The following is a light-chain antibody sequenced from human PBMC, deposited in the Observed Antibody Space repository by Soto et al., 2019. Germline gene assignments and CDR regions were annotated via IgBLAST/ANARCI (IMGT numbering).Light chain of an antibody. CDR2: DAS. Sequence: EVVMTQSPVILSVSPGERATLSCRASQSVGRNLAWYQQRPGQAPRLLIHDASARPSGVPARFSGSGSGTDSTLTIISLQSDDFAVYYCQQYSDSPITFGPGTTVDLK. V-gene: IGKV3-15*01. J-gene: IGKJ3*01. CDR1: QSVGRN. CDR3: QQYSDSPIT.